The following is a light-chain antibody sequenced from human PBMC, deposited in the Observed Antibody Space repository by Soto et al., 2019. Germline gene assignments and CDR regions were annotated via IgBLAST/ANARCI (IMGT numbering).Light chain of an antibody. CDR3: QQYGSSPGT. Sequence: EIVLTKSPGTLSFSPGERAALSCRTSQSVRSSYLAWYQQTPGQAPRLLIYGASSRAPALPDRFSASGSGTDFPLTISRLQPEDFAVYYCQQYGSSPGTFGQGTKVDI. CDR1: QSVRSSY. J-gene: IGKJ1*01. V-gene: IGKV3-20*01. CDR2: GAS.